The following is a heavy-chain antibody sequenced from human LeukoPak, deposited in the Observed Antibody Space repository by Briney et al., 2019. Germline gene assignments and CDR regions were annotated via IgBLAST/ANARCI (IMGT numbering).Heavy chain of an antibody. Sequence: SETLSLTCTVSGGSISSGGYYWGWIRQPPGKGLEWIGYIYHSGSTYYNPSLKSRVTISVDRSKNQFSLKLSSVTAADTAVYYCARKFYDILTGWLHNNDAFDIWGQGTMVTVSS. CDR3: ARKFYDILTGWLHNNDAFDI. V-gene: IGHV4-30-2*01. CDR1: GGSISSGGYY. J-gene: IGHJ3*02. D-gene: IGHD3-9*01. CDR2: IYHSGST.